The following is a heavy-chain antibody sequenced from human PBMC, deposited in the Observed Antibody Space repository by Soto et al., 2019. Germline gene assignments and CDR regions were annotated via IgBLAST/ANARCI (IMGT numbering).Heavy chain of an antibody. CDR1: GYIFTTYW. Sequence: EVQLVQSGAEVKKTGESLKISCKGSGYIFTTYWIEWVRQMPGKGLEWMGIIYPGDSDTRYSPSFQGQVTISADKSISTAYLRWSSLKASDTAIYYCARKEYSGHDPEAAMDVWGQGTTVTVSS. D-gene: IGHD5-12*01. J-gene: IGHJ6*02. CDR2: IYPGDSDT. V-gene: IGHV5-51*01. CDR3: ARKEYSGHDPEAAMDV.